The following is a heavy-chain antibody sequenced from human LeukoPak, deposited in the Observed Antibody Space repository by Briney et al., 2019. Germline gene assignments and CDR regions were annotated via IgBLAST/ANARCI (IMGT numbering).Heavy chain of an antibody. CDR3: ARLQVLAQYYFDY. Sequence: SETLSLTCAVYGGSFSGYYWSWIRQPPGEGLEWIGEINHSGSTNYNPSLKSRVTISVDTSKNQFSLKLSSVTAADTAVYYCARLQVLAQYYFDYWGQGTLVTVSS. J-gene: IGHJ4*02. V-gene: IGHV4-34*01. CDR1: GGSFSGYY. CDR2: INHSGST. D-gene: IGHD2-8*02.